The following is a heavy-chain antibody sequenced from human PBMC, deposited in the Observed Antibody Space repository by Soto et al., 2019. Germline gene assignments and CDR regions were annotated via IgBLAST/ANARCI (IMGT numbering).Heavy chain of an antibody. CDR3: ARGKYGDY. J-gene: IGHJ4*02. D-gene: IGHD2-2*01. CDR2: ISAHNGNT. V-gene: IGHV1-18*01. CDR1: GYTFTSYG. Sequence: QVHLVQSGAEVKKPGASVKVSCKASGYTFTSYGITWVRQAPGQGLEWMGWISAHNGNTDYAQKLQGRVIVTRDTSRTAAYMDMRRLISEDTAVYSCARGKYGDYWGQGSLITVSS.